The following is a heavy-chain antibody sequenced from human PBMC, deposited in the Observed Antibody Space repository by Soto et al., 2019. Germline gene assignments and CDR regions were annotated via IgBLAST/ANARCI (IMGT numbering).Heavy chain of an antibody. CDR2: ISSSGSTI. V-gene: IGHV3-11*01. CDR1: GFTFSDYY. CDR3: ARSESYDPRVPSFDY. Sequence: QVQLVESGGGLVKPGGSLRLSRAASGFTFSDYYMSWIRQAPGKGLEWVSYISSSGSTIYYADSVKGRFTISRDNAKNSLYLQMNSLRAEDAAVYYCARSESYDPRVPSFDYWGQGTLVTVSS. D-gene: IGHD5-12*01. J-gene: IGHJ4*02.